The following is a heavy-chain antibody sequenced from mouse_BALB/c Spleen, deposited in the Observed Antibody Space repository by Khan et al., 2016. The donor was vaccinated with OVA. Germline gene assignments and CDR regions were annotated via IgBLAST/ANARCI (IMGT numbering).Heavy chain of an antibody. CDR2: INPHIGET. CDR3: TRIDRSDFDY. CDR1: GYSFTGYF. V-gene: IGHV1-20*02. Sequence: EVHVKQSGPELVRPGASVKISCKASGYSFTGYFMNWVMQSHGKSLEWIGRINPHIGETFYNQRFKDKATLTVDESSSTAHMELRSLASEDSAVYYCTRIDRSDFDYWGQGTTLTVSS. J-gene: IGHJ2*01. D-gene: IGHD1-1*01.